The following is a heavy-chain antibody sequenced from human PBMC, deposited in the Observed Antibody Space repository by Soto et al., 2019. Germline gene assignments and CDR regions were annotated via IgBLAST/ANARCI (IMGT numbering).Heavy chain of an antibody. CDR2: VNTYNGNP. CDR3: ARDSQYSTSWQRFDS. D-gene: IGHD6-13*01. V-gene: IGHV1-18*01. J-gene: IGHJ4*02. Sequence: QVPLVQSGGELKKPGASVKVSCKASGYTFTNYAISWVRQAPGRGLEWMGWVNTYNGNPNYAQIFQGRVTMTTDTSTDTAYMELRSLKSDDSAIYYCARDSQYSTSWQRFDSWGQGTLVTVSS. CDR1: GYTFTNYA.